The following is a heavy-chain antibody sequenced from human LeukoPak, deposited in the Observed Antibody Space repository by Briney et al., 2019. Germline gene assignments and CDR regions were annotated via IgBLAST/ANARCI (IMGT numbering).Heavy chain of an antibody. J-gene: IGHJ4*02. Sequence: GGSLRLSCAASGFTVSSNYMSWVRQAPGKGLEWVSVIYSGGSTYYADSVKGRFTISRDNSKNTLYLQMNSLRAEDTAVYYCARGASNSGYDSEYYFDYWGQGTLVTVSS. CDR1: GFTVSSNY. CDR3: ARGASNSGYDSEYYFDY. CDR2: IYSGGST. D-gene: IGHD5-12*01. V-gene: IGHV3-66*01.